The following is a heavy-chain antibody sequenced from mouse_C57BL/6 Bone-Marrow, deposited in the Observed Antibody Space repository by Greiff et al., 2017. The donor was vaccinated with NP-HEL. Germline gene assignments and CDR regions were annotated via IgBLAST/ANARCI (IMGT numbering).Heavy chain of an antibody. CDR3: ARSSITTVVAHFDY. D-gene: IGHD1-1*01. Sequence: EVQLQQSEGGLVQPGSSMKLSCTASGFTFSDYYMAWVRQVPEKGLEWVANINYDGSSTYYLDSLKSRFIISRDNAKNILYLQMSSLKSEDTATYYCARSSITTVVAHFDYWGQGTTLTVSS. CDR1: GFTFSDYY. J-gene: IGHJ2*01. CDR2: INYDGSST. V-gene: IGHV5-16*01.